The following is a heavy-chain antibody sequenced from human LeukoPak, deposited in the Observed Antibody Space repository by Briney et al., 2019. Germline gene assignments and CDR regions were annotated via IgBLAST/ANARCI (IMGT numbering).Heavy chain of an antibody. CDR2: INPNSGGT. J-gene: IGHJ4*02. CDR3: AREAAAAPYFDY. Sequence: ASVKVSCKASGYTFTGYYMHWVRQAPGQGLEWMGWINPNSGGTNYAQKFQGRVTMTRDTSISTAYMELSRLRSDDTAVYYCAREAAAAPYFDYWGQGTLVTVSS. D-gene: IGHD6-13*01. CDR1: GYTFTGYY. V-gene: IGHV1-2*02.